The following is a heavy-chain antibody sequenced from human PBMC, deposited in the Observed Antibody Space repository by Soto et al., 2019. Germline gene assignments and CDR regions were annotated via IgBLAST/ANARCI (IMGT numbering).Heavy chain of an antibody. CDR2: IIHMFGTS. CDR1: GGTFSGYA. V-gene: IGHV1-69*13. Sequence: SVKVSCKACGGTFSGYAISWLRQAPGEGLEWMGEIIHMFGTSNYAQKFQGRVTILADESTSTAYMELSSLRSEDTAGYYCARGSCSSTSGSKEYYFDLWGQGTLVTVSS. CDR3: ARGSCSSTSGSKEYYFDL. J-gene: IGHJ4*02. D-gene: IGHD2-2*01.